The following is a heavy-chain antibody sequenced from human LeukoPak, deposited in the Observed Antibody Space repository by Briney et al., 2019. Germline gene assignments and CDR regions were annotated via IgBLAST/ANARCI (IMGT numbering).Heavy chain of an antibody. V-gene: IGHV4-31*03. CDR1: CGSISSGGYY. CDR2: IYYSGST. J-gene: IGHJ4*02. Sequence: PSETLSLTCTVSCGSISSGGYYWSWIRQHPGKGLEWIGYIYYSGSTYYNPSLKSRVTISVDTSKNQFSLKLSSVTAADTAEYYCTREEQQLGLDYWGQGTLVTVSS. D-gene: IGHD6-13*01. CDR3: TREEQQLGLDY.